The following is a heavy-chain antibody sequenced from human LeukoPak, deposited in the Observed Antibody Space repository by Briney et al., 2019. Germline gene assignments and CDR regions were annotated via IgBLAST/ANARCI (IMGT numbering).Heavy chain of an antibody. J-gene: IGHJ6*02. D-gene: IGHD3-22*01. V-gene: IGHV3-23*01. CDR2: ISGSGGST. Sequence: WIRQPPGKGLEWVSAISGSGGSTYYADSVKGRFTISRDNSKNTLYLQMNSLRAEDTAVYYCAKSSYYYDSSGYYPTYYYYGMDVWGQGTTVTVSS. CDR3: AKSSYYYDSSGYYPTYYYYGMDV.